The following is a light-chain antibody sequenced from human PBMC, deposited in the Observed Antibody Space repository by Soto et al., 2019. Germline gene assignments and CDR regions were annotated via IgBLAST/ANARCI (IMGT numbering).Light chain of an antibody. CDR1: QSVSSN. CDR2: GAS. Sequence: EIVMTQSPATLSVSPGERATHSCRASQSVSSNLAWYQQKPGQAPRLLIYGASTRATGIPARFSGSGSGTEFTLTISSLQSEDFAVYYCQQYNNWPHTFGQGTQLEIK. V-gene: IGKV3-15*01. J-gene: IGKJ2*01. CDR3: QQYNNWPHT.